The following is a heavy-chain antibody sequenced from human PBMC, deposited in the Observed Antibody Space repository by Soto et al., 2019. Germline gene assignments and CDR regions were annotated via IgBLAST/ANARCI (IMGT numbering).Heavy chain of an antibody. CDR1: DFTITNAW. V-gene: IGHV3-15*07. Sequence: EVQLVESGGGLVKPGGSLRLSCAASDFTITNAWMNWVRQAPGKGLEWVGRIKTKAGGGATDYAAPLKGRFTISREDSRNTLVLQMNSLKTEDTAVYYCTTGSVEGVWGQGATVTVSS. J-gene: IGHJ6*02. CDR3: TTGSVEGV. D-gene: IGHD2-15*01. CDR2: IKTKAGGGAT.